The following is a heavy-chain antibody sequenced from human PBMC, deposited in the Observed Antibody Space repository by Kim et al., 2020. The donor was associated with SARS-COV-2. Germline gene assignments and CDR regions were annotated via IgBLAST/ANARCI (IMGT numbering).Heavy chain of an antibody. Sequence: GGSLRLSCAASGFTFSSYAMSWVRQAPGKGLEWVSAISGSGGSTYYADSVKGRFTISRDNSKNTLYLQMNSLRAEDTAVYYCAKEGQVTSIYYYYYGMDVWGQGTTVTVSS. CDR2: ISGSGGST. D-gene: IGHD3-9*01. CDR3: AKEGQVTSIYYYYYGMDV. J-gene: IGHJ6*02. V-gene: IGHV3-23*01. CDR1: GFTFSSYA.